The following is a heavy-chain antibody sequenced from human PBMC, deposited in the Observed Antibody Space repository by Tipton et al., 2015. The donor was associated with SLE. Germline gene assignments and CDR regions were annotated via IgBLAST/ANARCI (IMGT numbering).Heavy chain of an antibody. J-gene: IGHJ4*02. D-gene: IGHD1-26*01. CDR1: DYSIKRGFY. CDR3: VREGGMRSHYTD. CDR2: MYHSGTT. V-gene: IGHV4-38-2*02. Sequence: TLSLTCTVSDYSIKRGFYWGWIRQSPGKGLEWIVNMYHSGTTYYNPSLKSRVTISLDMSKNHYSLRMKSVTAADTAVYYCVREGGMRSHYTDWGQGSRGTVSS.